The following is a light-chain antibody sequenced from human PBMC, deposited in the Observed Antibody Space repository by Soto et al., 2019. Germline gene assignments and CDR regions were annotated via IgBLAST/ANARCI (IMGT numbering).Light chain of an antibody. CDR1: QSVLCSSYNKDF. CDR2: WAS. V-gene: IGKV4-1*01. J-gene: IGKJ4*01. Sequence: DIVMTQSPDSLAVSLGARATINCKSSQSVLCSSYNKDFLAWYQQKPGQPPKLLIYWASTREARVPDRFSGGGSGTDFTRTISSLQAEDVAVYYCQQYCTTPLTFGGGTKVEIK. CDR3: QQYCTTPLT.